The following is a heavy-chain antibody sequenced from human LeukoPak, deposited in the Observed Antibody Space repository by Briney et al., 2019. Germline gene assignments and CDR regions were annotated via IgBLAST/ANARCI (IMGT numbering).Heavy chain of an antibody. CDR1: GFTFSSYG. CDR3: AKGGGYGSSYPPYYYYYMDV. Sequence: PGGSLRLSCAASGFTFSSYGMSWVRQPPGKGLGWVSSISGSDGSTYYADSVKGRFTISRDNSKKTLYRQMNSLRADDAAVYYGAKGGGYGSSYPPYYYYYMDVWGKGTTVTISS. J-gene: IGHJ6*03. V-gene: IGHV3-23*01. CDR2: ISGSDGST. D-gene: IGHD6-13*01.